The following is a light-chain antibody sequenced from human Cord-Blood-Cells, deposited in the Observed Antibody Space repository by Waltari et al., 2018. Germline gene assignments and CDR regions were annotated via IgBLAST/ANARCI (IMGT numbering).Light chain of an antibody. CDR3: SSYTSSSTPV. V-gene: IGLV2-14*01. CDR1: SSDVGGYNY. J-gene: IGLJ2*01. CDR2: DVS. Sequence: QSALTQPASVSGSPGQSITISCTGTSSDVGGYNYVSWYQQHPGKAPKLMIYDVSKRPSGVSNRCAGSKSGNTASLTISGLQAEDEADYYCSSYTSSSTPVFGGGTKLTVL.